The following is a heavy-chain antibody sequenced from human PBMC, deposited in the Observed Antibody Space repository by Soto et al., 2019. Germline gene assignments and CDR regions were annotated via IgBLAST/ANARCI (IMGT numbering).Heavy chain of an antibody. V-gene: IGHV3-48*02. CDR3: AREGRGYYYYGMDV. Sequence: EVQLVESGGGLVQPGGSLRLSCAASGFTFSSYSMNWVCQAPGKGLEWVSYISSSSSTIYYADSVKGRFTISRDNAKNSLYLQMNSLRDEDTAVYYCAREGRGYYYYGMDVWGQGTTVTVSS. CDR1: GFTFSSYS. J-gene: IGHJ6*02. D-gene: IGHD3-10*01. CDR2: ISSSSSTI.